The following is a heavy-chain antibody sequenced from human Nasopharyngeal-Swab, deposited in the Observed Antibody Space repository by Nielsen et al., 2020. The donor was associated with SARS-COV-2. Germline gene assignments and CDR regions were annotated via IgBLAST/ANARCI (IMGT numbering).Heavy chain of an antibody. CDR2: ISSSSSYI. CDR1: GFTFSSYS. Sequence: GGSLRLSCAASGFTFSSYSMNWVRQAPGKGLEWVSSISSSSSYIYYADSVKGRFTISRDNAKNSLYLQMNSLRAEDTAVYYCARDHSYCSSTSCYTSGENYYYMDVWGKGTTVTVSS. J-gene: IGHJ6*03. CDR3: ARDHSYCSSTSCYTSGENYYYMDV. V-gene: IGHV3-21*01. D-gene: IGHD2-2*02.